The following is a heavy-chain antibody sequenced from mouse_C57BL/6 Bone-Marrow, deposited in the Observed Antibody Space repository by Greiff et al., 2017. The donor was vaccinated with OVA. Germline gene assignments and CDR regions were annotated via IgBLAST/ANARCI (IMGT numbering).Heavy chain of an antibody. J-gene: IGHJ1*03. CDR1: GYTFTDYN. Sequence: EVQRVESGPELVKPGASVKIPCKASGYTFTDYNMDWVKQSHGKSLEWIGDINPNNGGTIYNQKFKGKATLTVDKSSSTAYMELRSLTSEDTAVYYCARRLRWYFDVWGTGTTVTVSS. CDR2: INPNNGGT. CDR3: ARRLRWYFDV. V-gene: IGHV1-18*01.